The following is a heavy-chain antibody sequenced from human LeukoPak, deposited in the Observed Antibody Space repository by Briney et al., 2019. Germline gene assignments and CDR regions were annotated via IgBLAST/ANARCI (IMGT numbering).Heavy chain of an antibody. J-gene: IGHJ4*02. V-gene: IGHV1-2*02. CDR1: GYTFTAYY. D-gene: IGHD5-18*01. CDR2: INPNTGET. CDR3: ARSADGYTCGHFDF. Sequence: ASVTVSCKASGYTFTAYYMHWVRQAPGQGLEWVGWINPNTGETNYAHNFQGRVTINRDTSISTAYMELSGVRSDDTAVNYCARSADGYTCGHFDFWGQGTLVTVSS.